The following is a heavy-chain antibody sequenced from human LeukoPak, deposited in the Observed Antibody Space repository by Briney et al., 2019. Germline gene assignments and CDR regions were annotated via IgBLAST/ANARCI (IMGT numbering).Heavy chain of an antibody. J-gene: IGHJ6*04. CDR1: GFTFSSYW. V-gene: IGHV3-7*03. D-gene: IGHD2-15*01. CDR3: ARDYCSGGSCYPYYYYGMDV. Sequence: GESLRLSCAASGFTFSSYWMSWVHQAPGKGLEWVANIKQDGSEKYYVDSVKGRFTISRDNAKNSLYLQMNSLRAEDTAVYYCARDYCSGGSCYPYYYYGMDVWGKGTTVTVSS. CDR2: IKQDGSEK.